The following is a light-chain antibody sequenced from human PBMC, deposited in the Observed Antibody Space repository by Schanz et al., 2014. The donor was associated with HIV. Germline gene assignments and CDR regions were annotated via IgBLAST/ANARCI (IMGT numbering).Light chain of an antibody. J-gene: IGLJ3*02. Sequence: NFMLTQPHSVSESPGKTVIISCTRNSGSIASSFVQWYQQRPDSAPTLLIFETTERPSGVPDRFSGSIDISSNSASLTISGLKTEDEADYYCQSSDTFNPKVFGGGTKLTVL. CDR2: ETT. CDR1: SGSIASSF. CDR3: QSSDTFNPKV. V-gene: IGLV6-57*04.